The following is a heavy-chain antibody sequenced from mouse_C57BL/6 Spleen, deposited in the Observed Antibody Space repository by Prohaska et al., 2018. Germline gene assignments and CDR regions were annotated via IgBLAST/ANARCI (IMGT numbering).Heavy chain of an antibody. J-gene: IGHJ2*01. V-gene: IGHV1-19*01. Sequence: HGKSLEWIGVINPYNGGTSYNQKFKGKATLTVDKSSSTAYMELNSLTSEDSAVYYCARGRYSNPYFDYWGQGTTLTVSS. CDR2: INPYNGGT. CDR3: ARGRYSNPYFDY. D-gene: IGHD2-5*01.